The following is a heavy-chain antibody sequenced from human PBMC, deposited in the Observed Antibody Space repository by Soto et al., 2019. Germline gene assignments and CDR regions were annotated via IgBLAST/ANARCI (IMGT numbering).Heavy chain of an antibody. Sequence: EVQLVESGGDLVQPGGSLRLSCATSGFTCGSYYMSWVRQVPGKGLEWVANIKQDGSEKYYVDSVKGRFTISRDNAKNSLLLQMNILRVEDTALYYCVRDGYSPAFHIWGQGTMVTVSS. D-gene: IGHD5-18*01. CDR2: IKQDGSEK. J-gene: IGHJ3*02. V-gene: IGHV3-7*01. CDR3: VRDGYSPAFHI. CDR1: GFTCGSYY.